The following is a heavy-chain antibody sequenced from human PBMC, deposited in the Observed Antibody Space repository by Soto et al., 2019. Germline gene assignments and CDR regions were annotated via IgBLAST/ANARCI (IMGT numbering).Heavy chain of an antibody. CDR3: ASAGYCSSTSCLYYYYGMDV. V-gene: IGHV1-69*06. D-gene: IGHD2-2*01. CDR1: GGTFSSYA. J-gene: IGHJ6*02. Sequence: QVQLVQSGAEVKKPGSSVKVSCKASGGTFSSYAISWVRQAPGQGLEWMGGIIPIFGTANYAQKFQARVTITADKSTSTAYMELSSLRSEDTAVYYCASAGYCSSTSCLYYYYGMDVWGQGTTVTVSS. CDR2: IIPIFGTA.